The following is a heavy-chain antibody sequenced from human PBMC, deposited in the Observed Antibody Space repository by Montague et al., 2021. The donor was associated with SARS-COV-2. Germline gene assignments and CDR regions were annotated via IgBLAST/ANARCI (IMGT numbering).Heavy chain of an antibody. CDR1: GGSVSSSPHY. Sequence: SETLSLTCTVSGGSVSSSPHYWGWIRQPPGRGLEWVGSISYSGRTYFSPSLKSRLTISVDSSENQFSLGLSSVTAADTAVYYCASSYYYGSGTYVYNYYMDVWGKGTTVTVSS. V-gene: IGHV4-39*01. J-gene: IGHJ6*03. D-gene: IGHD3-10*01. CDR3: ASSYYYGSGTYVYNYYMDV. CDR2: ISYSGRT.